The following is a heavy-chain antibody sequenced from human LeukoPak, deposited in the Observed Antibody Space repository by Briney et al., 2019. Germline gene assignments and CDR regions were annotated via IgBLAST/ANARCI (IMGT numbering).Heavy chain of an antibody. V-gene: IGHV3-74*01. CDR1: GFTFTSYW. CDR3: ARGRGPDMDV. CDR2: VNTDGRTT. D-gene: IGHD5-12*01. J-gene: IGHJ6*03. Sequence: GGSLRLSCAASGFTFTSYWMHWVRQAPGKGLVWVSRVNTDGRTTNYADSVKGRFTISRDNAKNTHDLQMNSLRAEDTGVYYCARGRGPDMDVWGKGTTVTVSS.